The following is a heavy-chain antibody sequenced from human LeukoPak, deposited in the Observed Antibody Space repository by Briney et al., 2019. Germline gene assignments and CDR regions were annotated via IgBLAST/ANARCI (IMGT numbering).Heavy chain of an antibody. CDR1: GYTFTGYY. Sequence: ASVKVSCKASGYTFTGYYMHWVRQAPGQGLEWMGWINPNSGGTNYAQKFQGWVTMTRDTSISTAYMELSRLRSDDTAVYYCAKDDARGYYGMDVWGQGTTVTVSS. V-gene: IGHV1-2*04. J-gene: IGHJ6*02. CDR2: INPNSGGT. D-gene: IGHD6-6*01. CDR3: AKDDARGYYGMDV.